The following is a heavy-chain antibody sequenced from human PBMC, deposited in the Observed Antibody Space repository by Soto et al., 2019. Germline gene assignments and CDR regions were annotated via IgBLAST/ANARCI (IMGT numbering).Heavy chain of an antibody. Sequence: GGSLRLSCEASGFALSDYAMHWVRQAPGEGLEWVAIISYDGSEKKYADSVKGRFTISRDNSKSTLYLQMNSLRPEDTAVYSCARDFYAPDCGTLSCYKGFDSWGQGTLVTVSS. CDR3: ARDFYAPDCGTLSCYKGFDS. D-gene: IGHD2-2*02. V-gene: IGHV3-30*04. J-gene: IGHJ4*02. CDR1: GFALSDYA. CDR2: ISYDGSEK.